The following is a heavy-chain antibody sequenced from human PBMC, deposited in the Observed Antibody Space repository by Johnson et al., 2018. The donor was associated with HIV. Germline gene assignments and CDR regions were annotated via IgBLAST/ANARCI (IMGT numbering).Heavy chain of an antibody. V-gene: IGHV3-30-3*01. Sequence: QVQLVESGGGVVQPGRSLRLSCAASGFSLSDYAIHWVRQAPVKGLEWVGVMSYDGSKENYADSVKGRFTISRDNSKNTVYLQMNTLRPEDTAVYYCAKDPPGAFDIWGQGTMVTVSS. CDR3: AKDPPGAFDI. J-gene: IGHJ3*02. D-gene: IGHD1-14*01. CDR2: MSYDGSKE. CDR1: GFSLSDYA.